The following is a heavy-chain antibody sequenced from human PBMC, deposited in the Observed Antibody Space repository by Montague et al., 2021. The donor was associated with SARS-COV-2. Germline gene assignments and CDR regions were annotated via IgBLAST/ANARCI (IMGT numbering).Heavy chain of an antibody. J-gene: IGHJ4*02. CDR2: IFHTETS. CDR1: GDSIINIKTSY. D-gene: IGHD3-16*01. Sequence: SETLSLTCNVSGDSIINIKTSYWGWIRLPPGKGLEWIGYIFHTETSNYQASLKSRVTMSVDTSKTQFSLKLTSVTAADTAVYFCAQVNRRLGGVSFDSWGQGALVTVSS. V-gene: IGHV4-61*05. CDR3: AQVNRRLGGVSFDS.